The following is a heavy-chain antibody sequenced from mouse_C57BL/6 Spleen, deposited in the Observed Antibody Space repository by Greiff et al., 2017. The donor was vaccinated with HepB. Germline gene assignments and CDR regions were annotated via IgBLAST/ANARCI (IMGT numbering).Heavy chain of an antibody. V-gene: IGHV1-39*01. CDR2: INPNYGTT. Sequence: LVESGPELVKPGASVKISCKASGYSFTDYNMNWVKQSNGKSLEWIGVINPNYGTTSYNQKFKGKATLTVDQSSSTAYMQLNSLTSEDSAVYYCARSDYGSSYRSYFDYWGQGTTLTVSS. D-gene: IGHD1-1*01. J-gene: IGHJ2*01. CDR3: ARSDYGSSYRSYFDY. CDR1: GYSFTDYN.